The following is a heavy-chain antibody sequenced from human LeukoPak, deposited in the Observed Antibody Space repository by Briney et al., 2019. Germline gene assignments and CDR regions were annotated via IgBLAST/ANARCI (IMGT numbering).Heavy chain of an antibody. CDR1: GFTFSSYW. J-gene: IGHJ4*02. D-gene: IGHD6-19*01. Sequence: GGSLRLSCAASGFTFSSYWMSWVRQAPGKGLEWVANIKQDGSEKYYVDSVKGRFTISRDNAKNSLYLQMNSLRAEDTAVYYCATSGYSSGWYDGDYWGQGTLVTVSS. V-gene: IGHV3-7*01. CDR2: IKQDGSEK. CDR3: ATSGYSSGWYDGDY.